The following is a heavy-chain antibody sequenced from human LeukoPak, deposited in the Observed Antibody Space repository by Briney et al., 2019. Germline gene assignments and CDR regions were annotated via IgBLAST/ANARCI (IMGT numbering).Heavy chain of an antibody. D-gene: IGHD3-10*01. CDR3: ARGRQTILWFGELLSRNWFDP. J-gene: IGHJ5*02. CDR2: INHSGST. V-gene: IGHV4-34*01. Sequence: SETLSLTCAVYSGSFSGYYWSWIRQPPGKGLEWIGEINHSGSTNYNPSLKSRVTISVDTSKNQFSLKLSSVTAADTAVYYCARGRQTILWFGELLSRNWFDPWGQGTLVTVSS. CDR1: SGSFSGYY.